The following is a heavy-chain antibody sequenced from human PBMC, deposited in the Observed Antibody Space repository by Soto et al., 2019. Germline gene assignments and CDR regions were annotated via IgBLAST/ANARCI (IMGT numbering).Heavy chain of an antibody. CDR2: ISGSGGRS. V-gene: IGHV3-23*01. Sequence: EVQLLDSGGGLVQPGGSLRPSCAASGFTFSNYAMTWVRQGPGKGLEWVSGISGSGGRSYYADSVKGRFTISRDNSKSTLYLQMNSLRAEDTAVYYCAKAYFVWSSEQPYYFDYWGQGTLVTVSS. CDR1: GFTFSNYA. D-gene: IGHD3-16*01. CDR3: AKAYFVWSSEQPYYFDY. J-gene: IGHJ4*02.